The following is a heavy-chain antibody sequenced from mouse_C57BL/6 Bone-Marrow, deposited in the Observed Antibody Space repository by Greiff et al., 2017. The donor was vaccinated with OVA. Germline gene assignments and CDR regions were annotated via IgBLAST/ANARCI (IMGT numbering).Heavy chain of an antibody. CDR2: IDPSDSYT. Sequence: QVQLQQPGAELVKPGASVKLSCKASGYTFTSYWMQWVKQRPGQGLEWIGEIDPSDSYTNYNQKFKGKATLTVDTSSSTAYMQLSSLTSEDAAVYYCAIGVWYFDVWGTGTTVTVSS. V-gene: IGHV1-50*01. D-gene: IGHD3-3*01. CDR3: AIGVWYFDV. J-gene: IGHJ1*03. CDR1: GYTFTSYW.